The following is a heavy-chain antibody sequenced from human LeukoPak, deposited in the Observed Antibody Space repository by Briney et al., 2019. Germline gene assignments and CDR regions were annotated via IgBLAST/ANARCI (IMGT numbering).Heavy chain of an antibody. Sequence: SETLSLTCTVSGGSINIYYWSWIRQPPGKGLEWIGYIYYSGSTNYNPSLKSRVTISVDTSKNQFSLNLSSVAAADTAVHYCARDLRGDWYFDLWGRGTLVTVSS. J-gene: IGHJ2*01. V-gene: IGHV4-59*01. CDR1: GGSINIYY. CDR2: IYYSGST. CDR3: ARDLRGDWYFDL.